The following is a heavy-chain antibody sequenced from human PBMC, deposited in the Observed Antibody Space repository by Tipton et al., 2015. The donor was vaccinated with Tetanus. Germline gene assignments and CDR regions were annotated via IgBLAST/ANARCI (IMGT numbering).Heavy chain of an antibody. CDR1: GGSISSSSYY. V-gene: IGHV4-39*01. D-gene: IGHD6-19*01. Sequence: LRLSCTVSGGSISSSSYYWGWIRQPPGKGLEWIGSIYYSGSTYYNPSLKSRVTISVDTPNNQFSLKLSSVTAADTAMYYCARWIAVTGTDFDFWGQGTLVTVSS. J-gene: IGHJ4*02. CDR3: ARWIAVTGTDFDF. CDR2: IYYSGST.